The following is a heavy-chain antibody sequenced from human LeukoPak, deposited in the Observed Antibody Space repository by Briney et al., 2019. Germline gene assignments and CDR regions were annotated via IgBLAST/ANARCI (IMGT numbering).Heavy chain of an antibody. D-gene: IGHD3-22*01. CDR2: ISSSSSTI. J-gene: IGHJ5*02. CDR3: ASVHYYDSSGYYL. CDR1: GFTFSSYS. V-gene: IGHV3-48*04. Sequence: TGGSLRLSCAASGFTFSSYSMNWVRQAPGKGMEWVSYISSSSSTIYYADSVKGRFTISRDNAKNSLYLQMNSLRAEDTAVYYCASVHYYDSSGYYLWGQGTLVTVSS.